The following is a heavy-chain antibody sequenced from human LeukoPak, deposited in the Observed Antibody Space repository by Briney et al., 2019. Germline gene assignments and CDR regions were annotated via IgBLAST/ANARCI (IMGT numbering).Heavy chain of an antibody. D-gene: IGHD5-24*01. V-gene: IGHV4-34*12. CDR1: GDSFSGYY. Sequence: KPSETLSLTCDVYGDSFSGYYWTWIRQTPEKGLERIGEIIHNGSRSVNPSLESRVTISVDTSKNQFSLKLTSVTAADTAVYYCARRGKDGYNLYFFDYWGQGSLVAVSS. J-gene: IGHJ4*02. CDR3: ARRGKDGYNLYFFDY. CDR2: IIHNGSR.